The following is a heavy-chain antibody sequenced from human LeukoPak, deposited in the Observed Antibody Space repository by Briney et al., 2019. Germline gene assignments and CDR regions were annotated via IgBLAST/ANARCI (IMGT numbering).Heavy chain of an antibody. CDR1: GFTFSSYG. J-gene: IGHJ4*02. Sequence: GGSLRLSCAASGFTFSSYGMHWVRQAPGKGLEWVAVIWYDGSNKYYADSVKGRFTISRDNAKNTLYLQMNSLRAEDTAVYYCLRDLNWSLDQWGQGTLVTVSS. CDR3: LRDLNWSLDQ. CDR2: IWYDGSNK. D-gene: IGHD1-20*01. V-gene: IGHV3-33*01.